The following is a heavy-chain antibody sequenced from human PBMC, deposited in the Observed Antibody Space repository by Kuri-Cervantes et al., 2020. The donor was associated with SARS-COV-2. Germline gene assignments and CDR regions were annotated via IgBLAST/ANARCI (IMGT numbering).Heavy chain of an antibody. J-gene: IGHJ3*02. V-gene: IGHV3-48*01. Sequence: GESLKISCAASGFTFSSYSMNWVRQAPGKGLEWVSYISSSSSTIYYADSVKGRFTISRDNSKNTLYLQMNSLRAEDTAVYYCARDSGMIVVVIGAFDIWGQGTMVTVSS. CDR2: ISSSSSTI. D-gene: IGHD3-22*01. CDR1: GFTFSSYS. CDR3: ARDSGMIVVVIGAFDI.